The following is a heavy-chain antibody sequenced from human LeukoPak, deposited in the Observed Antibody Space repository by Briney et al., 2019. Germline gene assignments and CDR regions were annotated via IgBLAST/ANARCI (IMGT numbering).Heavy chain of an antibody. CDR3: ARAYRGSYSDHFDY. Sequence: QPSETLSLTCTVSGGSISSSSYYWGWIRQPPGKGLEWIGEIYHSGSTNYNPSLKSRVTISVDKSKNQFSLKLSSVTAADTAVYYCARAYRGSYSDHFDYWGQGTLVTVSS. V-gene: IGHV4-39*07. D-gene: IGHD1-26*01. CDR2: IYHSGST. J-gene: IGHJ4*02. CDR1: GGSISSSSYY.